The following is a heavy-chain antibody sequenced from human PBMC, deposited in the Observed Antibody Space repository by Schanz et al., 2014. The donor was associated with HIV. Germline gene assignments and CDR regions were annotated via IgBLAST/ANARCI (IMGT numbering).Heavy chain of an antibody. D-gene: IGHD1-26*01. Sequence: QVQLVQSGAEVKKPGASVKVSCQASGYTFTSYSISWVRQASGLGLEWMGWMNPSTGNSGYAQMFQVRVTMTRDTSIRTAYLEVDSLKSEDTAVYYCARGPKWEGLMDVWGQGTTVIVSS. CDR1: GYTFTSYS. V-gene: IGHV1-8*01. CDR3: ARGPKWEGLMDV. J-gene: IGHJ6*02. CDR2: MNPSTGNS.